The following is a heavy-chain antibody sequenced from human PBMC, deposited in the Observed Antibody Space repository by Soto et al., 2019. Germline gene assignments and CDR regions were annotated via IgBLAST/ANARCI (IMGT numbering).Heavy chain of an antibody. V-gene: IGHV3-30-3*01. CDR3: ARALGYCTSTSCYGRGNWFDP. CDR2: ISYDGSNK. CDR1: GFTFSSSA. D-gene: IGHD2-2*01. J-gene: IGHJ5*02. Sequence: QVHLMESGGGVVQPGRSLRLYCAASGFTFSSSAMHWVRQAPGKGLEWVAVISYDGSNKYYADSVQGRFTISRDNSKNTLYLQMNSLREEDTAVYYCARALGYCTSTSCYGRGNWFDPWGQGTLVTVSS.